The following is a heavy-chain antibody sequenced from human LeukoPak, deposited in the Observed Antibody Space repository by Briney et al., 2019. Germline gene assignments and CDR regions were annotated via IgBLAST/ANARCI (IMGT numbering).Heavy chain of an antibody. Sequence: GGSLRLSCAASGFTFSSYGMHWVRQAPGKGLEWVAFIRYDESNKYYADSVKGRFTISRDNSKNTLYLQMDSLRPEDTAVYYCAKDHGSVTTGYYYYYMDVWGKGTTVTVSS. CDR3: AKDHGSVTTGYYYYYMDV. CDR1: GFTFSSYG. CDR2: IRYDESNK. J-gene: IGHJ6*03. V-gene: IGHV3-30*02. D-gene: IGHD4-17*01.